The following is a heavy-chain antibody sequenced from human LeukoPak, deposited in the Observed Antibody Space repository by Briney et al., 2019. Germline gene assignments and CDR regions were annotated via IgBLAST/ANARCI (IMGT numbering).Heavy chain of an antibody. Sequence: GGSLRLSCAASGFTFSSYSMNWVRQAPGKGLEWVSYISSSSSTIYYADSVKGRFTISRDNAKNSLYLQMNSLRAEDTAVYYCAQTRGYYDSSGYDFSFDYWGQGTLVTVPS. CDR2: ISSSSSTI. CDR3: AQTRGYYDSSGYDFSFDY. J-gene: IGHJ4*02. V-gene: IGHV3-48*04. D-gene: IGHD3-22*01. CDR1: GFTFSSYS.